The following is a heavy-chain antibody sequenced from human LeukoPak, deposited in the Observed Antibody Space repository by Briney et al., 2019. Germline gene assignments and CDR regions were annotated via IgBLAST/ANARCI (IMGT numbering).Heavy chain of an antibody. D-gene: IGHD3-22*01. J-gene: IGHJ5*02. CDR1: GGSISSYY. CDR2: IYYSGST. CDR3: ARHSFGYYDSSGYPNP. Sequence: PSETLSLTCTVSGGSISSYYWSWIRQPPGKGLEWIGYIYYSGSTNYNPSLKSRVTISVDTSKNQFSLKLSSVTAADTAVYYCARHSFGYYDSSGYPNPWGQGTLVTASS. V-gene: IGHV4-59*08.